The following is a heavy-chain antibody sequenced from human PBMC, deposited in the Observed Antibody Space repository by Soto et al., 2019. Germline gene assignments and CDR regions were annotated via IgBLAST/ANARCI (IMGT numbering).Heavy chain of an antibody. D-gene: IGHD2-2*01. V-gene: IGHV1-69*12. CDR3: ARGGVEGDS. CDR1: GGTFGSNA. CDR2: IIPMSGSA. Sequence: QVQLVQSGAEVKKPGSSVKVSCKASGGTFGSNAVTWVRQAPGQGLEWMGGIIPMSGSAVYTQKFQGRFTITADESTNTVYMELTSLRSDATAVYSCARGGVEGDSWGQGTLVTVSS. J-gene: IGHJ4*02.